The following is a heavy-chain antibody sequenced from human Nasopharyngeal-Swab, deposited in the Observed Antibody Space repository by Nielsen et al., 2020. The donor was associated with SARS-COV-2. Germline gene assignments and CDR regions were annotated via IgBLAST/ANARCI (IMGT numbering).Heavy chain of an antibody. J-gene: IGHJ6*02. CDR2: INHSGST. CDR3: ARGTVYYYDSSGYYSYYYYGMDV. V-gene: IGHV4-34*01. Sequence: WIRQPPGKGLEWIGEINHSGSTNYNPSLKSRVTISVDTSKNQFSLKLSSVTAADTAVYYCARGTVYYYDSSGYYSYYYYGMDVWGQGTTVTVSS. D-gene: IGHD3-22*01.